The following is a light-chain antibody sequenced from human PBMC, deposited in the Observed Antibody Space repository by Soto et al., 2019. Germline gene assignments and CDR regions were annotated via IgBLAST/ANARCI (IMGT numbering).Light chain of an antibody. CDR3: HQYYKWPLT. V-gene: IGKV3-15*01. CDR2: DAS. J-gene: IGKJ4*01. Sequence: EIVMTQSPATLSVSPGEGVTLSCRASQSAISNLAWYQQKPGQTLRLLIYDASTRATDIPARSSGSGSGTDFTLTISRLLSEDFAEYYCHQYYKWPLTFGGGTKVEIQ. CDR1: QSAISN.